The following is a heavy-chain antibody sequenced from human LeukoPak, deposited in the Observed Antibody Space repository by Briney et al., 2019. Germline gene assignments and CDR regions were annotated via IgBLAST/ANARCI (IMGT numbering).Heavy chain of an antibody. Sequence: GGSLRLSCAASGFSYSDFYMTWIRQAPGKGLEWISYISGGGSSIYYAESVKGRITISRDNAKNSVFLQMNSLRVEDTAVYYCARVLRWGSYYFDYWGQGNLVTVSS. CDR2: ISGGGSSI. D-gene: IGHD5-24*01. V-gene: IGHV3-11*04. CDR1: GFSYSDFY. CDR3: ARVLRWGSYYFDY. J-gene: IGHJ4*02.